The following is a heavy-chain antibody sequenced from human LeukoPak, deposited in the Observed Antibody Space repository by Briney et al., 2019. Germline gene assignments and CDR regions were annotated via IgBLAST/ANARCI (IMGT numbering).Heavy chain of an antibody. D-gene: IGHD3-10*01. Sequence: PSQTLSLTCTVSGGSISGYYWSWIRQPAGKGLEWIGRIYTSGSTNYNPSLKSRVTMSVDTSKNQFSLKLSSVTAADTAVYYCARDSRYGSGSYYNDYYYYYMDVWGKGTTVTVSS. CDR3: ARDSRYGSGSYYNDYYYYYMDV. V-gene: IGHV4-4*07. CDR2: IYTSGST. CDR1: GGSISGYY. J-gene: IGHJ6*03.